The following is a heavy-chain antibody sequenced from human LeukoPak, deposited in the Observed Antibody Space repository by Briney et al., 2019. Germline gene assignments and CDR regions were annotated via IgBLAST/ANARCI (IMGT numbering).Heavy chain of an antibody. CDR1: GYTFTNYG. D-gene: IGHD2-21*02. Sequence: ASVKVSCKASGYTFTNYGISWVRQAPGQGLEWMGWISAYNSNTNYAQKLQGRVTMTTDTSTSTAHMELRSLRSDDTAVYYCARSSVVTATSTCDYWGQGTLVTVSS. V-gene: IGHV1-18*01. CDR3: ARSSVVTATSTCDY. J-gene: IGHJ4*02. CDR2: ISAYNSNT.